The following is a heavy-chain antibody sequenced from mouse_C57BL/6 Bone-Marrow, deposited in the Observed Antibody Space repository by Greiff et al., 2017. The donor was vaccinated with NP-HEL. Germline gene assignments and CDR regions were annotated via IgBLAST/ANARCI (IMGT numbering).Heavy chain of an antibody. J-gene: IGHJ3*01. CDR3: ARDGGFAY. Sequence: EVQGVESGGGLVQPGGSLKLSCAASGFTFSDYYMYWVRQTPEKRLEWVAYISNGGGSTYYPDTVKGRFTISRDNAKNTLYLQMSRLKSEDTAMYYCARDGGFAYWGQGTLVTVSA. CDR2: ISNGGGST. CDR1: GFTFSDYY. V-gene: IGHV5-12*01.